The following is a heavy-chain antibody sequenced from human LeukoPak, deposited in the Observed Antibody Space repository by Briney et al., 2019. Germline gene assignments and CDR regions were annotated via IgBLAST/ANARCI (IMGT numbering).Heavy chain of an antibody. D-gene: IGHD2-15*01. J-gene: IGHJ4*02. CDR2: ISNNGGYT. CDR1: GFTFSDYY. CDR3: AKQLGYCSDGSCYFPY. Sequence: HPGGSLRLSCAASGFTFSDYYMSWIRQAPGKGLEWVSAISNNGGYTYYADSVQGRFTISRDNSKSTLCLQMNSLRAEDTAVYYCAKQLGYCSDGSCYFPYWGQGTLVTVSS. V-gene: IGHV3-23*01.